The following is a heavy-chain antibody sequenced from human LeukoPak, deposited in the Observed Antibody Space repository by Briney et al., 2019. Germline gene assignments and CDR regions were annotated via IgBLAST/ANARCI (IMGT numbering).Heavy chain of an antibody. CDR2: ISAYNGNT. V-gene: IGHV1-18*01. CDR1: GYTFTSYG. CDR3: ARDFSSLLWFGAAGY. J-gene: IGHJ4*02. Sequence: ASVKVSCKASGYTFTSYGISWVRQAPGQGLEWMGWISAYNGNTNYAQKLQGRVTMTTDTSTSTAYMELRSLRSDDTAVYYCARDFSSLLWFGAAGYWGQGTLVTVSS. D-gene: IGHD3-10*01.